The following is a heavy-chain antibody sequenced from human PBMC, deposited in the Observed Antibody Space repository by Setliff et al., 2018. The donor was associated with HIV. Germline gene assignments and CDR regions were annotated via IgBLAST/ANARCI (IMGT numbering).Heavy chain of an antibody. Sequence: ASVKVSCKASGYSFINYGIAWVRQAPGQGLEWMGWISAYTGHTDYASRFLGRVTLTTDTSTSTAYMELRSQSSDDTAVYFCARARLQGIVTAVGPRGNCLDPWGQGTRVTVSS. V-gene: IGHV1-18*01. J-gene: IGHJ5*02. CDR1: GYSFINYG. CDR2: ISAYTGHT. D-gene: IGHD2-21*02. CDR3: ARARLQGIVTAVGPRGNCLDP.